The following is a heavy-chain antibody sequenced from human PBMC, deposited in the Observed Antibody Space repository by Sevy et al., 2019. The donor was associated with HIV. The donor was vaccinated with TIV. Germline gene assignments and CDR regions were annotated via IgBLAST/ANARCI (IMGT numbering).Heavy chain of an antibody. J-gene: IGHJ6*02. CDR1: GDTFITYD. D-gene: IGHD3-3*01. CDR2: MSPKSGNT. Sequence: ASVKVSCKASGDTFITYDINWVRQATGQGLEWMGWMSPKSGNTDYAQKFQGRLIMTRDLATSTAYMELSRLRSEDTAVYYWASGGSGDVWNYEYYYYGMDVWGQGTTVTVSS. V-gene: IGHV1-8*01. CDR3: ASGGSGDVWNYEYYYYGMDV.